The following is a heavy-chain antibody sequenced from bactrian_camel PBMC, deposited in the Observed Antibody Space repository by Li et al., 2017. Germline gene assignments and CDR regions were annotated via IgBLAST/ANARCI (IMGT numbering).Heavy chain of an antibody. CDR1: GFTFSTYS. Sequence: QLVESGGGLVQPGGSLRLSCLASGFTFSTYSIYWVRQAPEKGLEWVSIINNIGTVTHYTSSVKGRFTISRDNAKNTVYLQMNDLRPDDTAVYYCVRQDMGYWGQGTQVTVS. CDR2: INNIGTVT. J-gene: IGHJ6*01. CDR3: VRQDMGY. V-gene: IGHV3S25*01.